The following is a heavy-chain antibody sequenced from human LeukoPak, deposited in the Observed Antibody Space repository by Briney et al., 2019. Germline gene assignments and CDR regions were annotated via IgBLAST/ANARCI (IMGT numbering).Heavy chain of an antibody. CDR3: ARDLKFGNWNYALWFDP. CDR2: INSDGSST. V-gene: IGHV3-74*01. CDR1: GFTFSSYW. J-gene: IGHJ5*02. Sequence: GGSLRLSCAASGFTFSSYWMHWVRQAPGKGLVWVSRINSDGSSTSYADSVKGRFTISRDNAKNTLYLQMNSLRAEDTAVYYCARDLKFGNWNYALWFDPWGQGTLVTVSS. D-gene: IGHD1-7*01.